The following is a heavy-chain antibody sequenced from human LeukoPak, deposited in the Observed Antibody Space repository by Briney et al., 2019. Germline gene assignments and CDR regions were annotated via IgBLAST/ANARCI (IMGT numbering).Heavy chain of an antibody. Sequence: GGSLRLSCAASGFSFSSYTMNWVRQAPGEGLEWVSSISSSSSYIYYADSLKGRFTISRDNAKNALYLQMTSLRAEDTAVYYCARDGRRRDYCDSGSCYWYFDLWGRGTLVTVSS. CDR3: ARDGRRRDYCDSGSCYWYFDL. V-gene: IGHV3-21*01. J-gene: IGHJ2*01. D-gene: IGHD2-15*01. CDR2: ISSSSSYI. CDR1: GFSFSSYT.